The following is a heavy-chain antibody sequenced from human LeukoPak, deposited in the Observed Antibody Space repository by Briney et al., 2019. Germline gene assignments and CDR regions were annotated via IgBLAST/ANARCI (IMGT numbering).Heavy chain of an antibody. CDR3: ARSSVYDFWSYFDY. D-gene: IGHD3-3*01. CDR1: GGTFSSYA. Sequence: ASVKVSCKASGGTFSSYAISWVRQAPGQGLEWMGGIIPILGTANYAQKFQGRVTITADESTSTAYMELSSLRSEDTAVYYCARSSVYDFWSYFDYWGQGTLVTVSS. CDR2: IIPILGTA. V-gene: IGHV1-69*13. J-gene: IGHJ4*02.